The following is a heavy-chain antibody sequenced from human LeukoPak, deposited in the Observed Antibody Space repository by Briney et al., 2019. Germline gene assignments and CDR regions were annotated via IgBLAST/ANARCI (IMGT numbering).Heavy chain of an antibody. CDR1: GYTFTTYG. J-gene: IGHJ5*02. Sequence: GASVKVSCKASGYTFTTYGLNWVRLAPGLGLEWMGWISAYNGNTKDAEKFQDRVTMTTDTSTSTAYMELRNLRSDDTAVYYCARDTIAARPGWFDPWGQGTLVTASS. V-gene: IGHV1-18*01. CDR2: ISAYNGNT. CDR3: ARDTIAARPGWFDP. D-gene: IGHD6-6*01.